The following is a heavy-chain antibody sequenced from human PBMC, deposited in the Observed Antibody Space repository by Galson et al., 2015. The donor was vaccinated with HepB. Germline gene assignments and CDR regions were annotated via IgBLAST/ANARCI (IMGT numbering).Heavy chain of an antibody. CDR1: GDSVSSNGAA. Sequence: CAISGDSVSSNGAAWNRIRQSPSRGLEWLGRTYYRSKWYNDYAVSLKSRITINADTSKNQFSLQLSSVTPEDTAVYFCSRSIHCTGDSCLPDYYYYYGTDVWGQGTTVTVSS. D-gene: IGHD2-15*01. CDR3: SRSIHCTGDSCLPDYYYYYGTDV. V-gene: IGHV6-1*01. CDR2: TYYRSKWYN. J-gene: IGHJ6*02.